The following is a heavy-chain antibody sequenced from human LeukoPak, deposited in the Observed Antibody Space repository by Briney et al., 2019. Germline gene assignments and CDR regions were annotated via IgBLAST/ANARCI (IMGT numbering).Heavy chain of an antibody. V-gene: IGHV3-33*01. CDR1: GFTFSSYG. Sequence: QTGGSLRLSCAASGFTFSSYGMHWVRQAPGKGLEWVAVIWYDGSNKYYAESVKGRFTISRDNSRNTVFLQMNSLRAEDTAIYYCATDISTHYFGSWGQGTLVTVSS. CDR2: IWYDGSNK. J-gene: IGHJ4*02. D-gene: IGHD3-9*01. CDR3: ATDISTHYFGS.